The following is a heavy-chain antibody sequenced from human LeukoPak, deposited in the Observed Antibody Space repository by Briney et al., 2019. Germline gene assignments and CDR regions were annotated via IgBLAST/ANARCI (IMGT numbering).Heavy chain of an antibody. CDR3: ASPGITTFDY. CDR1: GGSISGKSFY. Sequence: SETLSLTCTVSGGSISGKSFYWGWVRQPPGKGLEWIGNIYYTGITYYNPSLKSRVTISVDTSKNQFSLKLNSVTAADTAVYYCASPGITTFDYWGQGTLVTVSS. J-gene: IGHJ4*02. V-gene: IGHV4-39*01. D-gene: IGHD3-22*01. CDR2: IYYTGIT.